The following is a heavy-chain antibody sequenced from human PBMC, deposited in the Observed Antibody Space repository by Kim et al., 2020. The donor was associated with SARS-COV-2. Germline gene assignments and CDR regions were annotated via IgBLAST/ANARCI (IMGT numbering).Heavy chain of an antibody. V-gene: IGHV3-74*01. J-gene: IGHJ4*02. D-gene: IGHD6-13*01. Sequence: YADSVKGRFTISRDNAKNTLYLQMNRLRAEDTAVYYCARVESSSWSAFDYWGQGTLVTVSS. CDR3: ARVESSSWSAFDY.